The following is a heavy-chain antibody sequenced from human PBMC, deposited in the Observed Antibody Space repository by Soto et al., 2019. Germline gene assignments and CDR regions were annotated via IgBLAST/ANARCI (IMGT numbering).Heavy chain of an antibody. CDR1: GFTFTDYA. D-gene: IGHD4-17*01. Sequence: GGSLRLSCSTSGFTFTDYALHWVRQTPGEGLKYVSTISGNGGSTYYADSVKGRFTISRDNRKNTLYLQMSSLRPEDTAVYYCVNPGGLRGGGYFDYRRWGALVTVSS. CDR3: VNPGGLRGGGYFDY. CDR2: ISGNGGST. J-gene: IGHJ4*02. V-gene: IGHV3-64D*06.